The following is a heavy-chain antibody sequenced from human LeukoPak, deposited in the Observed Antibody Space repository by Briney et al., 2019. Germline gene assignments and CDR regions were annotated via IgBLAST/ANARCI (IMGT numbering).Heavy chain of an antibody. J-gene: IGHJ4*02. V-gene: IGHV3-23*01. D-gene: IGHD6-19*01. CDR2: ISGSGGST. CDR3: AKDNRDSSGWYVGF. CDR1: GFTFSSYA. Sequence: GGSLRLSRAASGFTFSSYAMSWVRQAPGKGLEWVSAISGSGGSTYYADSVKGRFTISRDNSKNTLYLQMNSPRAEDTAVYYWAKDNRDSSGWYVGFWGQGTLVTVSS.